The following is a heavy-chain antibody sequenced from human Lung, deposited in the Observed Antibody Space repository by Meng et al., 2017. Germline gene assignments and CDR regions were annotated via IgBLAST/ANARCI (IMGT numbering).Heavy chain of an antibody. CDR3: ARPKQANWYFDL. CDR1: GGSFSGYY. D-gene: IGHD1/OR15-1a*01. J-gene: IGHJ2*01. V-gene: IGHV4-34*01. CDR2: INHSGST. Sequence: VRHQQWGAGLLKPSGAPSLTCAVYGGSFSGYYWSWIRQPPGKGLEWIGEINHSGSTNYNPSLKSRVTISVDTSKNQFSLKLSSVTAADTAVYYCARPKQANWYFDLWGRGTLVTVSS.